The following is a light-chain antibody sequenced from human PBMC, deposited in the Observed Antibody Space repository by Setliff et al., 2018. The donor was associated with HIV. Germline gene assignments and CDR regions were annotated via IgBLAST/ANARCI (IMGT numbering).Light chain of an antibody. CDR3: SSYTTSSTKNV. CDR2: DVT. J-gene: IGLJ1*01. Sequence: QSALTQPASVSGSPGQAITISCTGTSDDIGRYYYVSWYQQLPGKAPKLMIYDVTNRPSGVSNRFSGSKSGNTASLTISGLQAGDEADYYCSSYTTSSTKNVFGTGTRSPS. V-gene: IGLV2-14*03. CDR1: SDDIGRYYY.